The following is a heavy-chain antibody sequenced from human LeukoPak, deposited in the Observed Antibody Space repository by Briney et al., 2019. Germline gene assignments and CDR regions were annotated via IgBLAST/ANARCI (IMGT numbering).Heavy chain of an antibody. CDR2: MNPNSGNT. CDR1: GYTFTSYD. CDR3: AGGREPKNKYFQH. D-gene: IGHD2/OR15-2a*01. J-gene: IGHJ1*01. Sequence: ASVKVSCKASGYTFTSYDINWLRQATGQGLEWMGWMNPNSGNTGYAQKFQGRVTMTRNTSISTAYMELSSLRSEDTAVYYCAGGREPKNKYFQHWGQGTLVTVSS. V-gene: IGHV1-8*01.